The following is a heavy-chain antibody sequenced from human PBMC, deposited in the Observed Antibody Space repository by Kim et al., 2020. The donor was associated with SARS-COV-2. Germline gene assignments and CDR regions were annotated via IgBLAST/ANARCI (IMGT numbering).Heavy chain of an antibody. Sequence: SETLSLTCTVSGGSISSSSYYWGWIRQPPGKGLEWIGSIHYSGSTYYNPSLKSRVTISVDTSKNQFSLKLSSVTAADTAVYYCARQKASGNHYFDYWVQG. CDR1: GGSISSSSYY. V-gene: IGHV4-39*01. D-gene: IGHD1-1*01. CDR2: IHYSGST. J-gene: IGHJ4*02. CDR3: ARQKASGNHYFDY.